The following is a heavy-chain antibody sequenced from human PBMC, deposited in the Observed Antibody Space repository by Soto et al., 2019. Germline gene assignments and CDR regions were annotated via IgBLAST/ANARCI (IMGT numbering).Heavy chain of an antibody. J-gene: IGHJ4*02. Sequence: QVQLEQSGAEVNKPGASVQVSCRASRYPFVSYALHWVRQAPGQSLEWMGWINAGDGVTKYAPKFQGRLIINRHASPRTAQTESTSLRPEGTSVYYCPRVPLGAFDIWGQGALVNVAS. D-gene: IGHD3-16*01. CDR1: RYPFVSYA. CDR3: PRVPLGAFDI. V-gene: IGHV1-3*01. CDR2: INAGDGVT.